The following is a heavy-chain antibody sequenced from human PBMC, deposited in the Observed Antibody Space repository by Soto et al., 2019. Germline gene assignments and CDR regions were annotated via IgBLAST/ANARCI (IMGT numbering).Heavy chain of an antibody. V-gene: IGHV1-3*01. CDR1: GYTFTSYA. D-gene: IGHD2-2*01. Sequence: ASVKVSCKASGYTFTSYAMHWVRQAPGQRLEWMGWINAGNGNTKYSQKFQGRVTITRDTSASTAYMELSSLRSEDTAVYYCARDIPSVVVPAAKDYYYYDMDVWGKGTAVTVSS. CDR3: ARDIPSVVVPAAKDYYYYDMDV. J-gene: IGHJ6*03. CDR2: INAGNGNT.